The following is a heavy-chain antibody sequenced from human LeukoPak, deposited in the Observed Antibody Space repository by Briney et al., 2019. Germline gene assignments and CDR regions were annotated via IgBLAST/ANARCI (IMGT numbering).Heavy chain of an antibody. D-gene: IGHD6-19*01. Sequence: GGSLRLSCAASGFTFSSYVMNWVRQAPGKGLEWVSGISGSGGGTYYADSVQGRFTISRDNSQNTLYLQMNSLRAEDTAVYYCAKGYSSGWYYSHSWGQGTLVTVSS. CDR3: AKGYSSGWYYSHS. J-gene: IGHJ4*02. V-gene: IGHV3-23*01. CDR1: GFTFSSYV. CDR2: ISGSGGGT.